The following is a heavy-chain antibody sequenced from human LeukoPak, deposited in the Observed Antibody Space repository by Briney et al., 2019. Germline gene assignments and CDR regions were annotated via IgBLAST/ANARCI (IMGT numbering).Heavy chain of an antibody. V-gene: IGHV4-39*01. CDR2: IYIDGIT. CDR3: ARLFTRAWEHRYGMDV. J-gene: IGHJ6*02. Sequence: SETLSLTCTVSGGSIRTDGSYWAWIRQPPGKGLEWIGSIYIDGITHYNSSLQSRVTLSIDTSKNQFSLKLTSVTAADTAVFYCARLFTRAWEHRYGMDVWGQWTAVTVSS. CDR1: GGSIRTDGSY. D-gene: IGHD1-26*01.